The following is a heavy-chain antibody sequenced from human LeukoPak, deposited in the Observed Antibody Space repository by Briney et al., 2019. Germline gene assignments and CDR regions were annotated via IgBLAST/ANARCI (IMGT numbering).Heavy chain of an antibody. J-gene: IGHJ6*03. V-gene: IGHV3-13*01. CDR3: ARGPPRGKYYYMDV. Sequence: GGSLRLSCAASGFTFGSFDMHWVRQPTGQGLEWVSTIGTASDTYYPGSVEGRFTLSRDNAKNSLYLQMNSLTAGDTAVYYCARGPPRGKYYYMDVWGKGTTVTVSS. D-gene: IGHD1-1*01. CDR1: GFTFGSFD. CDR2: IGTASDT.